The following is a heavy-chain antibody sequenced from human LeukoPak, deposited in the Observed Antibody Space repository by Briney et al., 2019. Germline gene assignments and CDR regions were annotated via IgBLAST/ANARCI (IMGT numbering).Heavy chain of an antibody. CDR1: GFTSRSYG. CDR2: IRYDGNNK. J-gene: IGHJ3*02. CDR3: AKGYGDLVAFNI. V-gene: IGHV3-30*02. Sequence: GGSLRLSCAASGFTSRSYGMDWVRQAPGKGLEWVAFIRYDGNNKDYADSVKGRFTISRDNSKNTLYLQMNSLRVEDTAVYYCAKGYGDLVAFNIWGQGTMVTVSS. D-gene: IGHD4/OR15-4a*01.